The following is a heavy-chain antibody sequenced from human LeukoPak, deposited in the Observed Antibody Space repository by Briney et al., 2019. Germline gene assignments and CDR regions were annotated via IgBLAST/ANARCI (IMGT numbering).Heavy chain of an antibody. Sequence: TGGSLRLSCAASGFTFSSYAMTRVRQAPGKGLEWVSAISGSRGSTYYADSVKGRFTISRDNSKNTLYLQVNSLRGEDTAVYYCAKGPYGSSWPDYYNYYGMDVWGQGTTVTVS. J-gene: IGHJ6*02. V-gene: IGHV3-23*01. CDR3: AKGPYGSSWPDYYNYYGMDV. D-gene: IGHD6-13*01. CDR1: GFTFSSYA. CDR2: ISGSRGST.